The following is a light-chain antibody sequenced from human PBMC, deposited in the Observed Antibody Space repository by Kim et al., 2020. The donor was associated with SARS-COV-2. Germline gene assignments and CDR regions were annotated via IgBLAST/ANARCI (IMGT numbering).Light chain of an antibody. CDR2: EAS. V-gene: IGKV1-16*01. J-gene: IGKJ4*01. CDR1: QGINTH. Sequence: ASVGDRVTITCRASQGINTHVAWFQQKPGKAPKALIYEASSLHSGVPSRFRGSASGTYFTLTITSLQPEDFATYYCQQYSLYPRTFGGGTKLEI. CDR3: QQYSLYPRT.